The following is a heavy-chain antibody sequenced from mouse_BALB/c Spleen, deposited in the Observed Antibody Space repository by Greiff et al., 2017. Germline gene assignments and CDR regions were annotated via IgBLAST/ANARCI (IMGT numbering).Heavy chain of an antibody. CDR2: ILPGSGST. CDR1: GYTFSSYW. J-gene: IGHJ4*01. D-gene: IGHD2-14*01. Sequence: QVQLQQSGAELMKPGASVKISCKATGYTFSSYWIEWVKQRPGHGLEWIGEILPGSGSTNYNEKFKGKATFTADTSSNTAYMQLSSLTSEDSAVYYCARWDYRYDVLYAMDYWGQGTSVTVSS. CDR3: ARWDYRYDVLYAMDY. V-gene: IGHV1-9*01.